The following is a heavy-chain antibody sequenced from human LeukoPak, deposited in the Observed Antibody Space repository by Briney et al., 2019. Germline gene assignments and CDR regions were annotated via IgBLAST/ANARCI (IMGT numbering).Heavy chain of an antibody. D-gene: IGHD6-6*01. Sequence: SETLSLTCTVSGGSISSYYWSWIRQPPGKGLEWIGYIYYSGSTNYNPSLKSRVTISVDTSKNQFSLKLSSVTAADTAVYYCARDLTGPSIWYFDLWGRGTLVTVSS. CDR1: GGSISSYY. J-gene: IGHJ2*01. CDR3: ARDLTGPSIWYFDL. V-gene: IGHV4-59*01. CDR2: IYYSGST.